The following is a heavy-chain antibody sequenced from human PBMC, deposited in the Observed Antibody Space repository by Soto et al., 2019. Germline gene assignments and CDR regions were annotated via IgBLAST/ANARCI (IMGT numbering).Heavy chain of an antibody. V-gene: IGHV4-59*01. D-gene: IGHD2-21*02. Sequence: SETLSLTCTASGGTISGYYLSWIRQPPGKGLEWIGYMYNTGSTVYNPSFKSRVTISVDTSKNQFSLKLNSVTAADTAVYYCARDLWGYCGADCYPLDVWGQGTTVTVS. J-gene: IGHJ6*02. CDR2: MYNTGST. CDR3: ARDLWGYCGADCYPLDV. CDR1: GGTISGYY.